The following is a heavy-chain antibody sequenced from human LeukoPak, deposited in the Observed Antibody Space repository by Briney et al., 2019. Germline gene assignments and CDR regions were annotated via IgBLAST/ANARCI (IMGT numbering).Heavy chain of an antibody. V-gene: IGHV3-72*01. J-gene: IGHJ4*02. CDR3: ARVSTTVAGSDYLDY. CDR2: IRKRPNSYTT. Sequence: GGSLRLSCAASGFTFSDHFMDWVRQAPGKGLEWVGRIRKRPNSYTTEYAASVQGRFAISRDDSKNSLYLQMNSLKTEDTAVYYCARVSTTVAGSDYLDYWGQGTQVTICS. CDR1: GFTFSDHF. D-gene: IGHD6-19*01.